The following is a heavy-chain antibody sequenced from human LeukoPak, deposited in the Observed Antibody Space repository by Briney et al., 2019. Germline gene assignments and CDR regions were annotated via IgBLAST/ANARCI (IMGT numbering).Heavy chain of an antibody. CDR1: GFTLNTYT. CDR2: ISSSSSYI. J-gene: IGHJ6*03. Sequence: GGSLRLSCAASGFTLNTYTMNWVRQAPGKGLEWVSSISSSSSYIYYADSVKGRFTISRDDAKNSLSLQMNSLRAEDTAVYYCARSGVKMVRGVIIKSPYHMDVWGKGTTVTVSS. V-gene: IGHV3-21*01. D-gene: IGHD3-10*01. CDR3: ARSGVKMVRGVIIKSPYHMDV.